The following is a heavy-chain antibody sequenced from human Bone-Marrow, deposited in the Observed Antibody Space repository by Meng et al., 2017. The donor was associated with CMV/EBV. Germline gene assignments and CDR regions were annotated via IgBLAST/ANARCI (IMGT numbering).Heavy chain of an antibody. CDR1: GGSLSGYY. CDR3: ARDLIAAAGYDY. J-gene: IGHJ4*02. V-gene: IGHV3-11*04. Sequence: GGSLRLSCAVYGGSLSGYYWSWIRQAPGKGLEWVSYISSSGSTIYYADSVKGRFTISRDNAKNSLYLQMNSLRAEDTAVYYCARDLIAAAGYDYWGQGTLVTVSS. CDR2: ISSSGSTI. D-gene: IGHD6-13*01.